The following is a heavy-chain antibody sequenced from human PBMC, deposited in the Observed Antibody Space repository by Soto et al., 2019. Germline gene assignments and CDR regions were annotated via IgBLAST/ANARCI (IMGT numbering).Heavy chain of an antibody. CDR2: IYYSGGT. V-gene: IGHV4-59*08. Sequence: QVQLQESGPGLVKPSETLSLTCTVSGGSISSYYWSWIRQPPGKGLEWMGYIYYSGGTNYNPSLKSRVTISVDTSKNQFSLKLSSVTAADTAVYYCARHLGRTYYYGSGSLTFDYWGQGTLVTVSS. D-gene: IGHD3-10*01. CDR1: GGSISSYY. J-gene: IGHJ4*02. CDR3: ARHLGRTYYYGSGSLTFDY.